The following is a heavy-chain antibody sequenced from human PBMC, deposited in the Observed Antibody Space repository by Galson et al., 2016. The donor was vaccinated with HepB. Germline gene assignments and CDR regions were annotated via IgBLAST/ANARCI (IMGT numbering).Heavy chain of an antibody. D-gene: IGHD6-19*01. V-gene: IGHV3-9*01. J-gene: IGHJ4*02. CDR2: ISWNSGSI. Sequence: SLRLSCAASGFTFSNYGMHWVRQAPGKGLEWASSISWNSGSIAYADSVKGRFTISRDNAKNSLYLHMNSLRPEDTALYYCAKDIEAWRIAVTGYFDYWGQGTLVTVSS. CDR3: AKDIEAWRIAVTGYFDY. CDR1: GFTFSNYG.